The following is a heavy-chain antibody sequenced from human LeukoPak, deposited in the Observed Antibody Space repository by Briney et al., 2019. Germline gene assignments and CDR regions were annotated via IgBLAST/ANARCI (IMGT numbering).Heavy chain of an antibody. CDR1: GGSIRSGSYY. D-gene: IGHD2-15*01. V-gene: IGHV4-61*09. CDR2: IYTRGTT. Sequence: SQTLSLTCTVSGGSIRSGSYYWSWIRQPAGKGLEWIGHIYTRGTTNYNPSVKSRVTVSLDTSKNQFSLKLSSVTAADTAVYYCARLDGYCSGGSCYSVSFVDPWGQGTLVTVSS. CDR3: ARLDGYCSGGSCYSVSFVDP. J-gene: IGHJ5*02.